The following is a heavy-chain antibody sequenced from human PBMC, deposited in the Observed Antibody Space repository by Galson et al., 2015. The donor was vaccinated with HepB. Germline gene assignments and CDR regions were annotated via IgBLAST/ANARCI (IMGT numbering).Heavy chain of an antibody. V-gene: IGHV3-11*06. J-gene: IGHJ3*02. CDR2: ISSSSSYT. D-gene: IGHD2-2*01. CDR1: GFTFSDYY. Sequence: SLRLSSAASGFTFSDYYMSWIRQAPGKGLEWVSYISSSSSYTNYADSVKGRFTISRDNAKNSLYLQMNSLRAEDTAVYYCAREIVVVPAATGVAFDIWGQGTMVTVSS. CDR3: AREIVVVPAATGVAFDI.